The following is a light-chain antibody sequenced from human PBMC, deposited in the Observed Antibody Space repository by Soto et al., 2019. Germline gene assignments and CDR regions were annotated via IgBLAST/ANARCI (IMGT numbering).Light chain of an antibody. CDR3: SSYTGGNPSYV. Sequence: QSALTQPPSASGSPGQSVTISCTGTSXDVGGYDYVSWYQQHPGKAPKLMIYEVTIRPSGVSDRFSGSKSGNTASLTVSGLQAEDEADYYCSSYTGGNPSYVFGTGTKGTVL. CDR2: EVT. J-gene: IGLJ1*01. V-gene: IGLV2-8*01. CDR1: SXDVGGYDY.